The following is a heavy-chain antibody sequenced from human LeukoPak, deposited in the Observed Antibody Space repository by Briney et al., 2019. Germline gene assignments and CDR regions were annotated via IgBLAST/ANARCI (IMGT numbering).Heavy chain of an antibody. CDR3: ARDPRNSRSERWLQFHQAPAY. CDR1: GFTFSSYA. CDR2: ISYDGSNK. V-gene: IGHV3-30-3*01. D-gene: IGHD5-24*01. Sequence: GGPLRLSCAASGFTFSSYAMHWVRQAPGKGLEWVAVISYDGSNKYYADSVKGRFTISRDNSKNTLYLQMNSLRAEDTAVYYCARDPRNSRSERWLQFHQAPAYWGQGTLVTVSS. J-gene: IGHJ4*02.